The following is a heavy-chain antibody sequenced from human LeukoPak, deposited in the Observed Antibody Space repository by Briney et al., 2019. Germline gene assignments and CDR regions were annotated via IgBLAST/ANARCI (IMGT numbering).Heavy chain of an antibody. CDR1: GFTFSSYA. J-gene: IGHJ4*02. Sequence: PGGSLRLSCAASGFTFSSYAMYWVRQAPGKGLEWVAVISYDGSDKFYADSVKGRFTISRDSSKNTLYLQMNSLRPEDTAVYYCAKDPTHYRVWDYYETIGLSYWGQGTLVTVSS. D-gene: IGHD3-22*01. V-gene: IGHV3-30*04. CDR3: AKDPTHYRVWDYYETIGLSY. CDR2: ISYDGSDK.